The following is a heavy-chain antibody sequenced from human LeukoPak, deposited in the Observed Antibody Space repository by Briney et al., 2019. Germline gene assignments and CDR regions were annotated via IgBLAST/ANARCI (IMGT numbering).Heavy chain of an antibody. J-gene: IGHJ3*01. Sequence: GGSLRLSCAASGFTFRTYAMSWVRQAPEKGLEWVSSISASGDVLYYVDSVKGRFTISRDNSKNTVYLQMNSLRAEDTAIYYCAKDSLSWSAGDAFDFWGQGTLVTVSS. CDR3: AKDSLSWSAGDAFDF. V-gene: IGHV3-23*01. CDR2: ISASGDVL. D-gene: IGHD2-21*01. CDR1: GFTFRTYA.